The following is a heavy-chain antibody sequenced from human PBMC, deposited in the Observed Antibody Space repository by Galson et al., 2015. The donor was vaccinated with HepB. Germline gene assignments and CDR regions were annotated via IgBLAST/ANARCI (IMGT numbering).Heavy chain of an antibody. CDR2: ISDDGHNK. CDR1: GFTFSSFD. V-gene: IGHV3-30*04. CDR3: ARGLQWFGTYFFDY. Sequence: SLRLSCAASGFTFSSFDMHWVRQSPGKGLEWLAVISDDGHNKFYGDSVKGRFTISRDNPNNTVYLQMNSLRVEDTAIYYCARGLQWFGTYFFDYWGQGTLVTVSS. J-gene: IGHJ4*02. D-gene: IGHD3-10*01.